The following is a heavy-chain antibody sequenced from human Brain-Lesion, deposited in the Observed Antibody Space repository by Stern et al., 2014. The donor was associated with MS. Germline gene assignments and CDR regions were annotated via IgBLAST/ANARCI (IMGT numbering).Heavy chain of an antibody. CDR3: ARGRVVPGFQYYATDV. CDR1: GGSISSGGYY. D-gene: IGHD2-2*01. CDR2: IFKRSST. J-gene: IGHJ6*02. Sequence: QLQLQESGPGLVKPSQTLSLSCTVSGGSISSGGYYWSWIRQPAGKGLEWIGRIFKRSSTSYTPPPKSRVTISIATPKNQFSLRLNSMTAADTAVYYCARGRVVPGFQYYATDVWGQGTTVIVSS. V-gene: IGHV4-61*02.